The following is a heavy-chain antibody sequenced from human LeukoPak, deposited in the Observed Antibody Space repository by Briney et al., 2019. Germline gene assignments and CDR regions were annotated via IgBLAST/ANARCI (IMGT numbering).Heavy chain of an antibody. V-gene: IGHV4-34*01. J-gene: IGHJ4*02. CDR3: ARASGY. CDR1: GGSISSYY. CDR2: INHSGST. Sequence: SETLSLTCTVSGGSISSYYWSWIRQPPGKGLEWIGEINHSGSTNYNPSLKSRVTISVDTSKNQFSLKLSSVTAADTAVYYCARASGYWGQGTLVTVSS.